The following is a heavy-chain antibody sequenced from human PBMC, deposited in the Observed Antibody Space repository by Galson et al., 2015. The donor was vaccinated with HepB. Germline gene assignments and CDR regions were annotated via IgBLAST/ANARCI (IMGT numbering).Heavy chain of an antibody. J-gene: IGHJ3*02. D-gene: IGHD3-10*01. Sequence: SLRLSCAASGFTFSNAWMNWVRQAPGKGLEWVGRIKSKTDGGTTDYAAPVKGRFTISRANSKNTLYLQMNSLKTEGTAVYYCTPDLAGDSAFDIWGQGTMVTVSS. CDR2: IKSKTDGGTT. CDR3: TPDLAGDSAFDI. V-gene: IGHV3-15*07. CDR1: GFTFSNAW.